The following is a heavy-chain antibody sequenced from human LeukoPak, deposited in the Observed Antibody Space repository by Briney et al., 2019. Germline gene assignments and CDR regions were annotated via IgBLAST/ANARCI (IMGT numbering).Heavy chain of an antibody. J-gene: IGHJ4*02. CDR2: INPSGSSK. CDR3: ARDRGAPRGIDY. CDR1: GYTFTSNY. D-gene: IGHD3-10*01. Sequence: VASVKLFCKASGYTFTSNYMHWVRQAPGQGLEWMGIINPSGSSKNYPQHFQGRVTMTRDISTSTVYMGLSSLTSEETAVYYCARDRGAPRGIDYWGQGTLVTVSS. V-gene: IGHV1-46*01.